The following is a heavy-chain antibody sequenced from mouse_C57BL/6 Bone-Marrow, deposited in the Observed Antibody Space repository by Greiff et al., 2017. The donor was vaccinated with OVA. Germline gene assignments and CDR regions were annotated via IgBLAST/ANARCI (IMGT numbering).Heavy chain of an antibody. Sequence: VQLQESGPELVKPGASVKISCKASGYSFTSYYIHWVKQRPGQGLEWIGWIYPGSGNTKYNEKFKGKATLTADTSSSTAYMQLSSLTSEDSSVYYCARTPYYDGDYWGQGTSVTVSS. CDR3: ARTPYYDGDY. D-gene: IGHD1-1*01. CDR2: IYPGSGNT. CDR1: GYSFTSYY. J-gene: IGHJ4*01. V-gene: IGHV1-66*01.